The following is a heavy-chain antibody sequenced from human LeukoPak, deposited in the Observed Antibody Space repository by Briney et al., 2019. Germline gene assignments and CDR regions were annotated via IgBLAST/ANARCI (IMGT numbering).Heavy chain of an antibody. CDR2: ISYDGSNK. V-gene: IGHV3-30-3*01. J-gene: IGHJ4*02. CDR1: GFTFSSYA. Sequence: GGSLRLSCAASGFTFSSYAMHWVRQAPGKGLEWVAVISYDGSNKYYADSVKGRFTISRDNSKNTLYLQMNSLRAEDTAVYYCARDIGPSYYFVYWGQGTLVTVSS. D-gene: IGHD3/OR15-3a*01. CDR3: ARDIGPSYYFVY.